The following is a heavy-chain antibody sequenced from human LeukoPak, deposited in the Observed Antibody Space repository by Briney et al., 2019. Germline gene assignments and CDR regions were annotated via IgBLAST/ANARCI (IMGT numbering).Heavy chain of an antibody. V-gene: IGHV3-7*01. J-gene: IGHJ5*02. D-gene: IGHD2-15*01. CDR2: INQDGSEK. CDR3: AREGCSGGSCYHNWFDP. CDR1: GFTFSGYW. Sequence: GGSLRLSCAASGFTFSGYWMSWVRQAPGKGLEWVANINQDGSEKYYVDSVKGRFTISRDNAKNSLYLQMNSLRAEDTAVYYCAREGCSGGSCYHNWFDPWGQGTLVTVSS.